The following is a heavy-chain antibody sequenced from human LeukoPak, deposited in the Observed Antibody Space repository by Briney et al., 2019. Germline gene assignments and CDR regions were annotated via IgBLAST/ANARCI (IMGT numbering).Heavy chain of an antibody. J-gene: IGHJ2*01. V-gene: IGHV3-74*01. Sequence: PGGSLRLSCAASGFSFSGYWMHWVRQVPGKGLVWVSRITGDGSSTTYADSVKGRFTIFRDNAKNTVFLQMISLRAEDTAVYYCARDTGWYFDLWGHGTLVTVSS. D-gene: IGHD4-17*01. CDR1: GFSFSGYW. CDR2: ITGDGSST. CDR3: ARDTGWYFDL.